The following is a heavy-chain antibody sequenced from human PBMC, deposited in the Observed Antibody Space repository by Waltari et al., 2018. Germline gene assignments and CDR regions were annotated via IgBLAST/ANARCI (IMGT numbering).Heavy chain of an antibody. CDR1: GGPFIDYS. D-gene: IGHD7-27*01. CDR3: ARTWGNSPPLGWFDP. Sequence: QVQLHQWGAGLLKPSETLSLTCAVSGGPFIDYSGSWLRQSPGKGLEWIGEISHSGVTHYNPSLRSRVTMSVDTIKKQFSLMLTSVTAADTAVYFCARTWGNSPPLGWFDPWGRGTRVTISS. CDR2: ISHSGVT. V-gene: IGHV4-34*01. J-gene: IGHJ5*01.